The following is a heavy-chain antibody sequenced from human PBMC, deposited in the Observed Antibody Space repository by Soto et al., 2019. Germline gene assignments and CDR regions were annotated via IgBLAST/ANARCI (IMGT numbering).Heavy chain of an antibody. CDR3: ARDQPDYYDSSGPFDY. CDR1: GFTFSIYA. V-gene: IGHV3-30-3*01. J-gene: IGHJ4*02. Sequence: PGGSLRLSCAASGFTFSIYAMHWVRQAPGKGLEWVAVISYDGSNKYYADSVKGRFTISRDNSKNTLYLQMNSLRAEDTAVYYCARDQPDYYDSSGPFDYWGQGTLVTVSS. CDR2: ISYDGSNK. D-gene: IGHD3-22*01.